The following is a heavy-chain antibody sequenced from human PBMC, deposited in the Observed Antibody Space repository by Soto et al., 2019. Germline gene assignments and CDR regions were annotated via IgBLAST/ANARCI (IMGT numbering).Heavy chain of an antibody. V-gene: IGHV3-30*18. CDR1: GFTFSSHG. CDR3: AKSGYCSGGNCYWYFEL. CDR2: ISYDGSIK. D-gene: IGHD2-15*01. J-gene: IGHJ2*01. Sequence: QVQLVESGGGVVQPGRSLRLSCAASGFTFSSHGMHWVRQAPGKGLEWVAVISYDGSIKYYADSVKGRFTISRDNSKNTLYLQMNSLRAEETAVYYCAKSGYCSGGNCYWYFELWGRGTLVTVSS.